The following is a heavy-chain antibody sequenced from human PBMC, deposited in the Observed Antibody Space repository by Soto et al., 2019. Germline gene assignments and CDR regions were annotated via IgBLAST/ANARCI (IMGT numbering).Heavy chain of an antibody. Sequence: KPSETLSLTCTVSGGSISSYYWSWIRQPAGKGLEWIGRIYTSGSTNYNPSLKSRVTMSVDTSKNQFSLKLSSVTAADTAVYYCARDMFRSWGDWGYYFDYWGQGTLVTVSS. V-gene: IGHV4-4*07. CDR1: GGSISSYY. CDR3: ARDMFRSWGDWGYYFDY. D-gene: IGHD2-21*02. J-gene: IGHJ4*02. CDR2: IYTSGST.